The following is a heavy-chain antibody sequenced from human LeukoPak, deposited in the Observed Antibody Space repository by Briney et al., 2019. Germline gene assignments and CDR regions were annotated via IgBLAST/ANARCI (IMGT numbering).Heavy chain of an antibody. CDR1: GGTFSSYA. CDR3: ARAGCSGGSCYWAFDY. V-gene: IGHV1-69*06. CDR2: IIPIFGTA. Sequence: ASVKVSCKASGGTFSSYAISWVRQAPGQGLEWMGGIIPIFGTANYAQKFQGRVTITADKSTSTAYMELSSLRSEDTAVYYCARAGCSGGSCYWAFDYWGQGTLVTVSS. J-gene: IGHJ4*02. D-gene: IGHD2-15*01.